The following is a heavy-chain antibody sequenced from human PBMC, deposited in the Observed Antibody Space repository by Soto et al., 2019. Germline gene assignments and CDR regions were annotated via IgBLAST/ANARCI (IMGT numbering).Heavy chain of an antibody. Sequence: VESLKISCNGSGYSLTSYWIGWVRQMPWKGLEWMGITYPGDSDTRYSPSFQGQVTISADKSISTAYLQWSSLKASDTAMYYCARRGLPQYSSSSEGSADYWGQGTLVTVSS. J-gene: IGHJ4*02. D-gene: IGHD6-6*01. CDR3: ARRGLPQYSSSSEGSADY. CDR2: TYPGDSDT. V-gene: IGHV5-51*01. CDR1: GYSLTSYW.